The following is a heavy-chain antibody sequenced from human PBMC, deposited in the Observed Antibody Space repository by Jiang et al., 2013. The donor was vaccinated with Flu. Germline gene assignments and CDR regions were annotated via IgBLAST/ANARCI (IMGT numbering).Heavy chain of an antibody. CDR2: TYYRSKWYN. Sequence: VSSNSAPWNWIRQSPSRGLEWLGRTYYRSKWYNDYAVSVKSRITINPDTSKNQFSLQLNSVTPEDTAVYYCARSRGGQLVKVPNYYYGMDVWGQGTTVTVSS. CDR3: ARSRGGQLVKVPNYYYGMDV. CDR1: VSSNSAP. D-gene: IGHD6-6*01. V-gene: IGHV6-1*01. J-gene: IGHJ6*02.